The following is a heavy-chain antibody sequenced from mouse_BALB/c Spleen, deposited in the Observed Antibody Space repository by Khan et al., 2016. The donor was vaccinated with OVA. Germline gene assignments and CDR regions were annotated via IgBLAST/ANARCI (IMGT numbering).Heavy chain of an antibody. CDR2: INPRSGYP. D-gene: IGHD2-12*01. Sequence: QVQLQQSGAELARPGASVKMSCKASGYTFTSHTMHWVKQRPGQGLEWIGYINPRSGYPNYNQKFNDKATLTADKSSSTAYMQLSSLTSEDSAVYDWARRTTGYALDYWGQGTAVTVAS. J-gene: IGHJ4*01. V-gene: IGHV1-4*01. CDR3: ARRTTGYALDY. CDR1: GYTFTSHT.